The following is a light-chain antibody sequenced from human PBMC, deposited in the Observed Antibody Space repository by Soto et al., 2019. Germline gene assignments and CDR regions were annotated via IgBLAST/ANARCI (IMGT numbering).Light chain of an antibody. Sequence: DVVMTQSPLSLPVTLGQPASISCRSSHSLGYSDGNAYLNWFQQRPGQSPRRLIYQVSYRDSGVPDRFSGSGSCTEFTLKISRVEDDDVGISYCMQGTHWSPYTFGQGTKLEIK. J-gene: IGKJ2*01. CDR2: QVS. CDR1: HSLGYSDGNAY. CDR3: MQGTHWSPYT. V-gene: IGKV2-30*01.